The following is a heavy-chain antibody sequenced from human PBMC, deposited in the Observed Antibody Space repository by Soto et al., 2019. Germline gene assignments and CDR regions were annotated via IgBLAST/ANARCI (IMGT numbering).Heavy chain of an antibody. CDR2: ISYDGSNK. Sequence: GGSLRLSCAASGFTFSSYGMHWVRQAPGKGLEWVAVISYDGSNKYYADSVKGRFTISRDNSKNTLYLQMNSLRAEDTAVYYCAKVLDGGDAFDIWGQGTMVTVSS. CDR3: AKVLDGGDAFDI. CDR1: GFTFSSYG. J-gene: IGHJ3*02. V-gene: IGHV3-30*18.